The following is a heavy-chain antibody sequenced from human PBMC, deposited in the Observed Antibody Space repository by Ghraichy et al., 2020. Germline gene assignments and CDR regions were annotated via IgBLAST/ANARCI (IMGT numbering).Heavy chain of an antibody. V-gene: IGHV1-18*01. CDR2: ISAYNGNT. Sequence: ASVKVSCKASNYTFNGYGITWVRQAPGQGLEWMGWISAYNGNTNYPRKFQGRVTMTTETSTNTAFMELRSLRSDDTAVYYCARATGIAGYFNLWGQGTLVTVSS. CDR1: NYTFNGYG. D-gene: IGHD6-13*01. CDR3: ARATGIAGYFNL. J-gene: IGHJ4*02.